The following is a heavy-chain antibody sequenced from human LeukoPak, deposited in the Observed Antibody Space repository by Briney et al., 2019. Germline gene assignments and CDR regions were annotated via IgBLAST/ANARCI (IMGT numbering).Heavy chain of an antibody. CDR2: ISGSDGDI. CDR1: GFTFSDYY. CDR3: ARDIRSVGVTLYFDY. Sequence: GGSLRLSCAASGFTFSDYYMSWIRQAPGKGREWLSYISGSDGDIHYADSVKGRFTISRDNAKNSLYLQMNSLRAEDTAMYYCARDIRSVGVTLYFDYWGQGILVTVSS. V-gene: IGHV3-11*01. D-gene: IGHD1-26*01. J-gene: IGHJ4*02.